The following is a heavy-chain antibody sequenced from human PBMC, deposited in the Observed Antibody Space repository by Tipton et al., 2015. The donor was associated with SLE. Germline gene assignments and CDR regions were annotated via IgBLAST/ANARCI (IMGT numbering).Heavy chain of an antibody. CDR1: GASFSTYY. D-gene: IGHD2-8*01. V-gene: IGHV4-34*01. J-gene: IGHJ4*02. Sequence: TLSLTCAVYGASFSTYYWSWVRQSPGKGLQWIADINHRRVINYNPSPKSRVTISLDTSENQFSLRLDSMTAADTAVYYCATSPGGFTNAPFDFWGQGTLVTVSS. CDR3: ATSPGGFTNAPFDF. CDR2: INHRRVI.